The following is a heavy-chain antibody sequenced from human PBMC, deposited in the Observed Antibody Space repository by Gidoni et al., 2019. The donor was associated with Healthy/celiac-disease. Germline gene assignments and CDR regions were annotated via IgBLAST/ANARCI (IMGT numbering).Heavy chain of an antibody. D-gene: IGHD6-19*01. CDR1: GFTFSSYG. J-gene: IGHJ6*02. Sequence: QVQLVESGGGVVQPGRSLRLSCAAAGFTFSSYGMHWVRQAPGKGLEWVAVISYDGSNKYYADSVKGRFTISRDNSKNTLYLQMNSLRAEDTAVYYCAKDRSSGWYHRYYYYGMDVWGQGTTVTVSS. CDR2: ISYDGSNK. V-gene: IGHV3-30*18. CDR3: AKDRSSGWYHRYYYYGMDV.